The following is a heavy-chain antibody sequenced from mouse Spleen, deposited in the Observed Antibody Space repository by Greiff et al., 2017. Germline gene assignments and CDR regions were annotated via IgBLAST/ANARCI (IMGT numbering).Heavy chain of an antibody. CDR2: IDPSDSYT. D-gene: IGHD1-1*01. CDR1: GYTFTSYW. CDR3: YYYGSSYRFAY. V-gene: IGHV1-69*01. J-gene: IGHJ3*01. Sequence: QVQLQQPGAELVMPGASVKLSCKASGYTFTSYWMHWVKQRPGQGLEWIGEIDPSDSYTNYNQKFKGKATLTVDKSSSTAYMQLSSLTSEDSAVYYCYYYGSSYRFAYWGQGTLVTVSA.